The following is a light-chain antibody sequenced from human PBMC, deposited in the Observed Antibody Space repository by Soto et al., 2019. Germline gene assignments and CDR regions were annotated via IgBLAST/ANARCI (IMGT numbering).Light chain of an antibody. CDR1: QSVNSD. J-gene: IGKJ4*01. CDR3: QQFNSYPLT. CDR2: SAS. Sequence: ETVMTQSPATLSASPGESATLSCRASQSVNSDLAWYQQIPGQAPRLLIYSASTGATGGPSRFSGSGSGTDFTLTISSLQPEDFATYYCQQFNSYPLTFGGGTKVEIK. V-gene: IGKV3-15*01.